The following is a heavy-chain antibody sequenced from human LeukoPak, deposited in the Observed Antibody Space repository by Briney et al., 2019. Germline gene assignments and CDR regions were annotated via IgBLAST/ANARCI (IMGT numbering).Heavy chain of an antibody. J-gene: IGHJ4*02. V-gene: IGHV1-3*01. CDR3: ARSRAIGSGWPGNY. CDR2: INAGNGNT. Sequence: ASVKVSCKASGYTFTGYAMHWVRQAPGQRLEWMGWINAGNGNTKYSQRFQGKVTITRDTSASTAYMELSSLRSEDTAVYYCARSRAIGSGWPGNYWGQGTLVTVSS. D-gene: IGHD6-19*01. CDR1: GYTFTGYA.